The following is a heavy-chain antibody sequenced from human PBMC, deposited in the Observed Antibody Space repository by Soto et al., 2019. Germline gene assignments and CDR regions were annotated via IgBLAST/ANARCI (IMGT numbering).Heavy chain of an antibody. V-gene: IGHV1-18*01. CDR2: ISAYNGNT. J-gene: IGHJ5*02. CDR3: ARDPVTMVRGVISVDWFDP. CDR1: GYTFTSYG. Sequence: ASVKVSCKASGYTFTSYGISWVRQAPGQGLEWMGWISAYNGNTNYAQKLQGRVTMTTDTSTSTAYMELRSLRSDDTAVYYCARDPVTMVRGVISVDWFDPWGQGTLVNVSS. D-gene: IGHD3-10*01.